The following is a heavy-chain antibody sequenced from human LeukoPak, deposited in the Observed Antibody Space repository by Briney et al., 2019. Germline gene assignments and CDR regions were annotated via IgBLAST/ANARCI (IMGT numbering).Heavy chain of an antibody. V-gene: IGHV3-74*01. Sequence: GGSLRLSCTASGFSFSGHWMHWARQLPGKGLVWVSRISPTGSTTSYADSVKGRFTVSRDDAKITLYLQVNNLRAEDTAVYYCARGPNSNWSGLDFWGQGTLLTVSS. D-gene: IGHD6-6*01. CDR1: GFSFSGHW. CDR2: ISPTGSTT. CDR3: ARGPNSNWSGLDF. J-gene: IGHJ4*02.